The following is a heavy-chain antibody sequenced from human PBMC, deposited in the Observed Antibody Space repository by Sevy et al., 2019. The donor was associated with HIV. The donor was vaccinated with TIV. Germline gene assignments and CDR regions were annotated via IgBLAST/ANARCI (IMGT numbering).Heavy chain of an antibody. V-gene: IGHV3-23*01. D-gene: IGHD3-16*01. Sequence: GGSLRLSCVASGFIFNSYTMSWVRQAPGKGLEWVSSISGSGGSVYYPDSLKGRFTISRDNFKNTVSLQMNSRRAEDSAVYYCTNRGGVIITGFECWGQGTMVTVSS. J-gene: IGHJ4*02. CDR3: TNRGGVIITGFEC. CDR1: GFIFNSYT. CDR2: ISGSGGSV.